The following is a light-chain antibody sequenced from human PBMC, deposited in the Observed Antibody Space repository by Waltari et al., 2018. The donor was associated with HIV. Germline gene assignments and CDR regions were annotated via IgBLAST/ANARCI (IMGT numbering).Light chain of an antibody. V-gene: IGLV2-8*01. CDR2: EVV. Sequence: QSALPQPPSASGPPGQSVTISCTGTSSDIGGSNYVSWYQQHPGKAPKLSIYEVVKRPSGVPDRFVGSKSGNTASLTVSGLQTEDEADFYCSSYAGSYKLVFGGGTKLTVL. J-gene: IGLJ2*01. CDR3: SSYAGSYKLV. CDR1: SSDIGGSNY.